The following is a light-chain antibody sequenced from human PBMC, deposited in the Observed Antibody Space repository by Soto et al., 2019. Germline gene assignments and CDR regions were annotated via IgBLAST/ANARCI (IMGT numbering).Light chain of an antibody. V-gene: IGLV1-44*01. CDR1: SSSIERNT. CDR2: LNS. CDR3: ATWDDSLNLLYV. Sequence: QSVLTQPPSASVTPGRRVTISCSGDSSSIERNTVSWYQQLPGMAPTLLIYLNSRRPSGVPDRFSGSKSGTSASLAISGLQSEDEAEYYCATWDDSLNLLYVFGTGTKVTVL. J-gene: IGLJ1*01.